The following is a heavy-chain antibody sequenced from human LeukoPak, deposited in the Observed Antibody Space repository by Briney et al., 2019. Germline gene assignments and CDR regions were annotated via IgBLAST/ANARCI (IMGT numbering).Heavy chain of an antibody. Sequence: GGSLRLSCAASGFTFSVYSMNWVRQAPGKGLEWVSSISSSSTYIYYADSVKGRFTISRDNAKNSLYLQMNSLRAEDTAVYYCARDVGAGFDYWGQGTLVIVSS. V-gene: IGHV3-21*01. CDR1: GFTFSVYS. CDR2: ISSSSTYI. J-gene: IGHJ4*02. D-gene: IGHD3-10*01. CDR3: ARDVGAGFDY.